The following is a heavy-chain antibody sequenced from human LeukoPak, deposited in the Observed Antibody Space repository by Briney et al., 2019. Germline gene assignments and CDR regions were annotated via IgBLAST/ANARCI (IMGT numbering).Heavy chain of an antibody. CDR3: ATEYFGAFNF. CDR1: GFTFSDAW. V-gene: IGHV3-15*01. D-gene: IGHD3-10*01. J-gene: IGHJ4*02. Sequence: GGSLRLSCPASGFTFSDAWMTWVRQAPGKGLEWVGRIKANKDGGTTESAAPVKGRITISRDDSKNMVYLQMNGLKIEDTAVYYCATEYFGAFNFWGQRSLVTVSS. CDR2: IKANKDGGTT.